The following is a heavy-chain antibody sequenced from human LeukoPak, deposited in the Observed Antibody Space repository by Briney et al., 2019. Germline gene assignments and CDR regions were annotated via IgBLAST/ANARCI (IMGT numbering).Heavy chain of an antibody. CDR1: GFTFSSYA. V-gene: IGHV3-23*01. Sequence: GGSLRLSRAASGFTFSSYAISWVRQAPGKGLEWVSAISGSGGSTYYADSVKGRFTISRDNSKNTLYLQMNSLRAEDTAVYYCAKEPDYGDYFDYWGQGTLVTVSS. D-gene: IGHD4-17*01. J-gene: IGHJ4*02. CDR2: ISGSGGST. CDR3: AKEPDYGDYFDY.